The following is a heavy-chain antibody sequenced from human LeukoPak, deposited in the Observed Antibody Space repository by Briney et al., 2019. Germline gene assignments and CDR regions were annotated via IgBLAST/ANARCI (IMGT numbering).Heavy chain of an antibody. J-gene: IGHJ6*02. CDR2: IKQDGSEK. Sequence: PGGSLRLSCAASGFTFSSYWMSWVRQAPGKGLEWVANIKQDGSEKYYVDSVKGRFTISRDNAKNSLYLQMNSLRAEDTAVYYCARGVICSGGSCDGYYGMDVWGQGTTVTVSS. D-gene: IGHD2-15*01. CDR3: ARGVICSGGSCDGYYGMDV. CDR1: GFTFSSYW. V-gene: IGHV3-7*01.